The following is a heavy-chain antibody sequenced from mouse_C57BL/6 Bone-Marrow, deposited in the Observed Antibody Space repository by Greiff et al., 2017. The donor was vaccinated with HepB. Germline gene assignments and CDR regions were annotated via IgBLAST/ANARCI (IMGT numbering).Heavy chain of an antibody. V-gene: IGHV1-22*01. J-gene: IGHJ2*01. CDR2: INPNNGGT. D-gene: IGHD3-2*02. Sequence: VQLQQSGPELVKPGASVKMSCKASGYTFTDYNMHWVKQSHGKSLEWIGYINPNNGGTSYNQKFKGKATLTVNKSSSTAYMELRSLTSEESAVYYCARWGSGYLNFDYWGQGTTLTVSS. CDR1: GYTFTDYN. CDR3: ARWGSGYLNFDY.